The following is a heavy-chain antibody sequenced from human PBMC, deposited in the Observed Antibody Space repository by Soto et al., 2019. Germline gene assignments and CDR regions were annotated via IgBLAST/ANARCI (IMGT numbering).Heavy chain of an antibody. CDR1: GGTFSSYA. CDR3: ARVSNYDILTGPFDP. CDR2: IIPIFGTA. Sequence: SVKVSCKASGGTFSSYAISWVRQAPGQGLEWMGGIIPIFGTANYAQKFQGRVTITADKSTNTAYMELSSLRSEDTAVYYCARVSNYDILTGPFDPWGQGTLVTVSS. D-gene: IGHD3-9*01. V-gene: IGHV1-69*06. J-gene: IGHJ5*02.